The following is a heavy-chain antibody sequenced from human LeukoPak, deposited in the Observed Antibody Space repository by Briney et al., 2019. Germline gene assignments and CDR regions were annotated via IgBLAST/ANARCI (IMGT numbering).Heavy chain of an antibody. Sequence: SETLSLTCTVSGGSISSYYWSWIRQPPGKGLEWIGYIYYSGSTNYNPSLKSRLTISVDTSKKQFSLKLSSVTAADTAMYYCARQGGIAARQYYYGMDVWGQGTTVTVSS. D-gene: IGHD6-6*01. CDR2: IYYSGST. V-gene: IGHV4-59*08. CDR1: GGSISSYY. J-gene: IGHJ6*02. CDR3: ARQGGIAARQYYYGMDV.